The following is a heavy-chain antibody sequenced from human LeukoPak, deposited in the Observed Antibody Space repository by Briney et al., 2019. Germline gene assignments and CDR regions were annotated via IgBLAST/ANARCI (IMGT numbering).Heavy chain of an antibody. CDR3: ARSVAGYFDY. CDR1: GFTFSNYG. V-gene: IGHV3-23*01. CDR2: ISGSGGST. J-gene: IGHJ4*02. D-gene: IGHD6-19*01. Sequence: PGRSLGLSCAASGFTFSNYGMHWVRQAPGKGLEWVSGISGSGGSTNYADSVKGRFTISRDNSKNTLYLQMNSLRAEDTAVYYCARSVAGYFDYWGQGTLVAVSS.